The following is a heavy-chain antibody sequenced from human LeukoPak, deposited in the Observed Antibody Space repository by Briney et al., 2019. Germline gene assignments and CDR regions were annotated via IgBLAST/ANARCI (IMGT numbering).Heavy chain of an antibody. CDR2: IDSDGSST. Sequence: GGSLRLSCAASGFIVSSNYMSWVRQAPGKGLVWVSRIDSDGSSTNYADSVKGRFTISRDNAKNTLYLQMNSLRDEDTAVYYCARGVATIMSWGQGTLVTVSS. V-gene: IGHV3-74*01. CDR3: ARGVATIMS. D-gene: IGHD5-12*01. J-gene: IGHJ4*02. CDR1: GFIVSSNY.